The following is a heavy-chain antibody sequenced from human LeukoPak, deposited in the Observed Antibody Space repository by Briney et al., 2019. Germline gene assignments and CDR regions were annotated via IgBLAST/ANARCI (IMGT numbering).Heavy chain of an antibody. V-gene: IGHV4-38-2*02. CDR2: VSHSGST. D-gene: IGHD3-10*01. J-gene: IGHJ4*02. CDR1: HFSVSHGYY. CDR3: ARGFTAYYGSGSHFDY. Sequence: SETLSLTCTVSHFSVSHGYYWGWIRQSPGKGLEWVGSVSHSGSTYYNPSLKSRVTISVDRSKNQFSLKLSSVTAADTAVYYCARGFTAYYGSGSHFDYWGRGTLVTVSS.